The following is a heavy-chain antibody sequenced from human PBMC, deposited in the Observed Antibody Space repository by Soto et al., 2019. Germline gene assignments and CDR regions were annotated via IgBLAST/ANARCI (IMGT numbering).Heavy chain of an antibody. D-gene: IGHD3-10*02. CDR3: ASDVPHNWFDS. CDR1: RGAFGDYW. CDR2: INRDANVI. V-gene: IGHV3-74*01. J-gene: IGHJ5*01. Sequence: EVQLVESGGGFVQPGGSLRLSCEASRGAFGDYWMPWVRQAPGKGLVWVSRINRDANVIIYADSVKGRFTASRDNAKTMVLLQMNSLRVEDTAVYYCASDVPHNWFDSGGQGTLVTVSS.